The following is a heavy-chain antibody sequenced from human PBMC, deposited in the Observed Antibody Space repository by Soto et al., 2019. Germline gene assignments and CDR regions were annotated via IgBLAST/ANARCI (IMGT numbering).Heavy chain of an antibody. D-gene: IGHD3-22*01. CDR1: GFTVSSNY. V-gene: IGHV3-66*01. J-gene: IGHJ5*02. Sequence: EVQLVESGGGVVQPGGSLRRSCAASGFTVSSNYMSWVRQAPGKGLEWVSVIYSGGTTYYADSVKGRFTISRDNSKNKMYLEMNNLRDEATDVYYCERNGDSSDYRGWFVPWGQGTLVNVSS. CDR2: IYSGGTT. CDR3: ERNGDSSDYRGWFVP.